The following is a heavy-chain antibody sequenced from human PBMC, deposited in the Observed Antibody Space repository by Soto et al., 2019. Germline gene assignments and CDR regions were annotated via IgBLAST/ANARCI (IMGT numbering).Heavy chain of an antibody. CDR2: TYYRSKWYN. D-gene: IGHD5-12*01. CDR3: ARDRVGYSGYDYYYYSYMAV. J-gene: IGHJ6*03. CDR1: VGSVCSYRGA. V-gene: IGHV6-1*01. Sequence: SQTVSLTGDSCVGSVCSYRGASYWNRQSPSRGLEWLGRTYYRSKWYNDYAVSVKSRITINPDTSKNQFSLQLNSVTPEDTAVYYCARDRVGYSGYDYYYYSYMAVWGKGTTVTVSS.